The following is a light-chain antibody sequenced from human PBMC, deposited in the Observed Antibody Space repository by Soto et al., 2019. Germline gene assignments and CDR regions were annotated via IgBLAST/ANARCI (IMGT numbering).Light chain of an antibody. J-gene: IGLJ1*01. V-gene: IGLV2-14*01. Sequence: QSALTQPASVSGSPGQSITISCTGTSSDVAFYNHVSWYQQHPGKAPKLRIYEVNNRPSGVSHRFSGSKSGNTASLTISGLQAEDEADYYCSSFASTHTYVFGTGTKLTVL. CDR2: EVN. CDR1: SSDVAFYNH. CDR3: SSFASTHTYV.